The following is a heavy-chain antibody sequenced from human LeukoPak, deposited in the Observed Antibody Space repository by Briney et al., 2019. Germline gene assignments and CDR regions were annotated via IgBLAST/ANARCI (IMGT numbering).Heavy chain of an antibody. J-gene: IGHJ4*02. Sequence: ASVKVSCKASGYTFTSYYMHWVRQAPGQGLEWMGIINPSGGSTSYAQKFQGRVTMTRDTSTSTVYMELSSLRSEDTAVYYCARDEDGYCSSTSCSPDYWGQGTLVTVSS. CDR1: GYTFTSYY. CDR2: INPSGGST. D-gene: IGHD2-2*03. V-gene: IGHV1-46*01. CDR3: ARDEDGYCSSTSCSPDY.